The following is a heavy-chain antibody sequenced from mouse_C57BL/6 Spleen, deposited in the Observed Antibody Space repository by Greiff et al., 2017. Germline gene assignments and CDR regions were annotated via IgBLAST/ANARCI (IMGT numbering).Heavy chain of an antibody. J-gene: IGHJ4*01. CDR2: IDPSDSET. D-gene: IGHD1-1*01. V-gene: IGHV1-52*01. CDR1: GYTFTSYW. CDR3: ARGHITTVVAYYAMDY. Sequence: QVQLQQPGAELVRPGSSVKLSCKASGYTFTSYWMHWVKQRPIQGLEWIGNIDPSDSETHYNQKFKDKATLTVDKSSSTAYMQLSSLTSEDSAVYYCARGHITTVVAYYAMDYWGQGTSLTVSS.